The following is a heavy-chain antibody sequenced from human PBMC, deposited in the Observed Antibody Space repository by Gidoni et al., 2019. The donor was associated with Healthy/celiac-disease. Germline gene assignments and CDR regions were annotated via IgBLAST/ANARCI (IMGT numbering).Heavy chain of an antibody. J-gene: IGHJ4*02. CDR2: ISFDVSNK. CDR1: GLTFGSYA. CDR3: ARGDYYDSSGYSPFDY. Sequence: QVQLVESGGGVVQPGRSLRLSCAASGLTFGSYALHWVRQAPGKGLGVMAVISFDVSNKYYADSVKGRFTISRDNSKNTLYLQMNSLRAEDTAVYYCARGDYYDSSGYSPFDYWGQGTLVTVSS. D-gene: IGHD3-22*01. V-gene: IGHV3-30*01.